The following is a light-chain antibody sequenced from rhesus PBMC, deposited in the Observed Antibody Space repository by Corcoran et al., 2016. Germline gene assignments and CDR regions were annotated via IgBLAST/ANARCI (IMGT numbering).Light chain of an antibody. CDR2: KAS. V-gene: IGKV1-22*01. Sequence: DIQMTQSPSSLSASVGDTVTITCRASQSISSWLAWYQQNPGKAPKLLIYKASTLQSGVPSRFSGSGSGTDFTLTISSLQSEDFATYYCQQYSSSPLSFGGGTKVEIK. J-gene: IGKJ4*01. CDR3: QQYSSSPLS. CDR1: QSISSW.